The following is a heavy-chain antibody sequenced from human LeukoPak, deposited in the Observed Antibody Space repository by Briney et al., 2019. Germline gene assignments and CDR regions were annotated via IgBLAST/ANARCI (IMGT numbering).Heavy chain of an antibody. J-gene: IGHJ6*03. CDR2: ISSSGSTI. CDR3: ARLYYYDSSGYLPPSNYYYYYYYMDV. D-gene: IGHD3-22*01. V-gene: IGHV3-11*04. Sequence: PGGSLRLSCAASGFTFSDYYMSWIRQAPGKGLEWVSYISSSGSTIYYADSVKGRFTISRDNAKNSLYLQMNSLRAEDTAVYYCARLYYYDSSGYLPPSNYYYYYYYMDVWGKGTTVTVSS. CDR1: GFTFSDYY.